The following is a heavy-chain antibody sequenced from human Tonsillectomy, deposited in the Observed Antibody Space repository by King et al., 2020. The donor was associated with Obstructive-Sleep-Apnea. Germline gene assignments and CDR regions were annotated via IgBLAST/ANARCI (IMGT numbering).Heavy chain of an antibody. J-gene: IGHJ4*02. D-gene: IGHD3-22*01. CDR2: INHSGST. Sequence: VQLQQWGAGLLKPSETLSLTCAVYGGSFSGYYWSWIRQPPGKGLEWIGEINHSGSTNYNPSLKSRVTISVDTSKNQFSLKLSSVTAADTAVYYCARGGTHYDSSGYYPGPYYFDYWGQGTLVTVSS. CDR1: GGSFSGYY. CDR3: ARGGTHYDSSGYYPGPYYFDY. V-gene: IGHV4-34*01.